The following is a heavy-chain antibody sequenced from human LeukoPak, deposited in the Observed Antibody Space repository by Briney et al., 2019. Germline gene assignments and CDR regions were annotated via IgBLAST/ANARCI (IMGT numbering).Heavy chain of an antibody. Sequence: GASVKVSCKASGYTFTSYDISWVRQAPGQGLEWMGGIIPIFGTANYAQKFQGRVTITTDESTSTAYMELSSLRSEDTAVYYCAANYYDSSGYHNWFDPWGQGTLVTVSS. D-gene: IGHD3-22*01. J-gene: IGHJ5*02. CDR3: AANYYDSSGYHNWFDP. CDR1: GYTFTSYD. CDR2: IIPIFGTA. V-gene: IGHV1-69*05.